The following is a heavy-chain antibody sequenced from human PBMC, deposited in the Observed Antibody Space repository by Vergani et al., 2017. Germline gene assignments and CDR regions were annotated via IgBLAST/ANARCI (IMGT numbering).Heavy chain of an antibody. CDR2: IYPGDSDT. J-gene: IGHJ3*02. CDR1: GYSFTSYW. D-gene: IGHD3-22*01. CDR3: ARRRYYYDSSGPHDAFDI. Sequence: EVPLVQSGAEVKKPGESLKISCTGSGYSFTSYWIGWVRQMPGKGLEWMGIIYPGDSDTRYSPSFQGQVTISADKSISTAYLQWSSLKASDTAMYYCARRRYYYDSSGPHDAFDIWGQGTMVTVSS. V-gene: IGHV5-51*01.